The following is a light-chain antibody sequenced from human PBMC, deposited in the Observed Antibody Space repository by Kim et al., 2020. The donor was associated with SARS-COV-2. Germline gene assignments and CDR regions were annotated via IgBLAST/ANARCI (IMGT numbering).Light chain of an antibody. CDR3: SSYSSSTAVL. CDR1: SNDVGGFDY. V-gene: IGLV2-14*03. J-gene: IGLJ2*01. Sequence: QSALTQPASVSGSPGQSITISCAGTSNDVGGFDYVSWYQQHPGKAPKLMIYDVFNRPSGVPNRFSASKSGNRASLTISGLHAEDEANYYCSSYSSSTAVLFGGGTQLTVL. CDR2: DVF.